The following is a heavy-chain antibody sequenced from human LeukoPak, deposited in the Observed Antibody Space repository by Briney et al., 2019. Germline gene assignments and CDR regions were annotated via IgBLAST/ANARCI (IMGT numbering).Heavy chain of an antibody. CDR2: ISGSGNYM. J-gene: IGHJ4*02. CDR3: AKVTKIAAALIAY. Sequence: GGSLRLSCAASGFTFNSYSMNWVRQAPGKGLEWVSSISGSGNYMHYADSVKGRFTIFRDDSKNTLYLQMNSLRAEDTAVYYCAKVTKIAAALIAYWRQGPLVTVPS. CDR1: GFTFNSYS. D-gene: IGHD6-13*01. V-gene: IGHV3-21*04.